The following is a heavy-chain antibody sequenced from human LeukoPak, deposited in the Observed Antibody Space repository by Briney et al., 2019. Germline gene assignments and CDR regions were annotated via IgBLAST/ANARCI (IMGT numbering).Heavy chain of an antibody. J-gene: IGHJ4*02. D-gene: IGHD6-6*01. CDR3: AKNVMYSSSAVDY. Sequence: GGSLRLSCAASGLSFSTFAMSWVRQGPARGLEWVSAISLGGVNTYYADSVKGRFTVSRVNSKNTLYLQMNSLRVEDTAVYYCAKNVMYSSSAVDYWGQGTLVTVSS. CDR2: ISLGGVNT. CDR1: GLSFSTFA. V-gene: IGHV3-23*01.